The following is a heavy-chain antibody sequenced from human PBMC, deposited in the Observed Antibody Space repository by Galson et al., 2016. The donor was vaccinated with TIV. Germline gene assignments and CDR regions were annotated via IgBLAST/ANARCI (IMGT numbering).Heavy chain of an antibody. CDR2: ISATGIST. Sequence: SLRLSCAASGFTSSSYIMSWVRQAPGKGLEWVSSISATGISTYYGDSVKGRFTISRDNSKNTLGLQLNSLRAEDTAIYYCVKDMVRGVIGGFFQHWGQGTLVSVSS. CDR1: GFTSSSYI. J-gene: IGHJ1*01. D-gene: IGHD3-10*01. V-gene: IGHV3-23*01. CDR3: VKDMVRGVIGGFFQH.